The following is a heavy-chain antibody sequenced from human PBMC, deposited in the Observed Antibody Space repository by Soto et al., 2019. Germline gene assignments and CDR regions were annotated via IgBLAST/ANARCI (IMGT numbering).Heavy chain of an antibody. CDR2: ISGSGGTT. D-gene: IGHD4-17*01. V-gene: IGHV3-23*01. Sequence: GGSLRLSCAASGFTFSSYAMSWVRQAPGKGLEWVSTISGSGGTTYYAGSVKGRFTISRDNSKNTLYLQMNSLRAEDTAVYYCAKGLTVTKERRELDYWGQGTLVTAPS. CDR1: GFTFSSYA. CDR3: AKGLTVTKERRELDY. J-gene: IGHJ4*02.